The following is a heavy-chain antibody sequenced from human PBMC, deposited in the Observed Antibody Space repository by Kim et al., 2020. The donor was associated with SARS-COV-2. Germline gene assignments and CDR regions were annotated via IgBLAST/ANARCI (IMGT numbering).Heavy chain of an antibody. D-gene: IGHD2-15*01. CDR3: ARAVVPYYYYYGMDV. Sequence: VSVKSRITINPDTSKNQFSLQLNSVTPEDMAVYYCARAVVPYYYYYGMDVWGQGTTVTVSS. J-gene: IGHJ6*02. V-gene: IGHV6-1*01.